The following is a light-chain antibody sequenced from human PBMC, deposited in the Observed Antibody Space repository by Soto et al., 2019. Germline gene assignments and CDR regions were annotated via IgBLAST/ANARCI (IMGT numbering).Light chain of an antibody. CDR2: GAS. CDR3: QQYGSSPQT. Sequence: EIGLTQSPGTLSFSPGGRATLSCRASQSGSRTYMAWYQQKPGQAPRLLIYGASNRATGIPDRFSGSGSGTGFTLTIGGLEPEDFAVYYCQQYGSSPQTFGQGTRLEIK. V-gene: IGKV3-20*01. CDR1: QSGSRTY. J-gene: IGKJ2*01.